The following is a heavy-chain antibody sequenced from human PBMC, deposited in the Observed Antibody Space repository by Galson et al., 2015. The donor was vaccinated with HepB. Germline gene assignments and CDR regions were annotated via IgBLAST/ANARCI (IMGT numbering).Heavy chain of an antibody. J-gene: IGHJ4*02. Sequence: QSGAEVKKPGESLRISCKGSGYSFTSYWISWVRQMPGKGLEWMGRIDPSDSNTNYNPSFQGHVTISADKSISTAYLQWSRLKASDTAMYSWARGSWVRGVIDYWGQGTLVTVSS. CDR1: GYSFTSYW. V-gene: IGHV5-10-1*01. CDR2: IDPSDSNT. D-gene: IGHD3-10*01. CDR3: ARGSWVRGVIDY.